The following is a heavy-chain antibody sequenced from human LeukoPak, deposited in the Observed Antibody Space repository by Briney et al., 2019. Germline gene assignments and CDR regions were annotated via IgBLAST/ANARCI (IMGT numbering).Heavy chain of an antibody. CDR2: INPNSGGT. CDR3: ARDYQNQGLSNYYYYYMDV. D-gene: IGHD1-14*01. CDR1: GYTFTGYY. V-gene: IGHV1-2*04. Sequence: ASVKVSCKASGYTFTGYYMHWVRQAPGQGLEWMGWINPNSGGTNYAQKFQGWVTMTRDTSISTAYMELSRLRSDDTAVYYCARDYQNQGLSNYYYYYMDVWGKGTTVTVSS. J-gene: IGHJ6*03.